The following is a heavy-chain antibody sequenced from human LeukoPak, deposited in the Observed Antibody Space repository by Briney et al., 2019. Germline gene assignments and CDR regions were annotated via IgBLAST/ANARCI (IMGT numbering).Heavy chain of an antibody. J-gene: IGHJ6*03. CDR3: ARDYYDSSGYYYYYYMDV. CDR1: GGSISSYY. D-gene: IGHD3-22*01. CDR2: IYYSGST. Sequence: SETLSLTCTVSGGSISSYYWSWIRQPPGKGLEWIGYIYYSGSTNYNPSLKSRVTISVDTSKNQFSLKLSSVTAADTAVYYCARDYYDSSGYYYYYYMDVWGKGTTVTVSS. V-gene: IGHV4-59*01.